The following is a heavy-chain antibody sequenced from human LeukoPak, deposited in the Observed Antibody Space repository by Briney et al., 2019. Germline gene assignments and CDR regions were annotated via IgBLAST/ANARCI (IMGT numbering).Heavy chain of an antibody. Sequence: GGSLRLSCAASGFTFSSYAMSWVRQAPGKGLEWVSAISGSGGSTYYADSVKGRFTISRDNSENTLYLQMNSLRAEDTAVYYCAKDLQSSWYVHYFDYWGQGTLVTVSS. J-gene: IGHJ4*02. CDR1: GFTFSSYA. CDR3: AKDLQSSWYVHYFDY. D-gene: IGHD6-13*01. CDR2: ISGSGGST. V-gene: IGHV3-23*01.